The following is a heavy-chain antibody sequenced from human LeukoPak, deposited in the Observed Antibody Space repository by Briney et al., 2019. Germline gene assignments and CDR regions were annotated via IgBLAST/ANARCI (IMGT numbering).Heavy chain of an antibody. D-gene: IGHD1-26*01. CDR3: ARDSYRNWFDP. Sequence: PSETLSLTCTVSGGSISSSSYYWGWIRQPPGKGLEWIGSIYYSGSTYYNPSLKSRVTISADTSKNQFSLQLNSVTPEDTAVYYCARDSYRNWFDPWGQGTLVTVSS. CDR1: GGSISSSSYY. V-gene: IGHV4-39*02. CDR2: IYYSGST. J-gene: IGHJ5*02.